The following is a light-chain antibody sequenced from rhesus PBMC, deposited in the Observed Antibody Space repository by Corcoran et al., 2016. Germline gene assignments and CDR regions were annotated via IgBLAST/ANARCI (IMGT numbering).Light chain of an antibody. Sequence: EIVMTQSPATLSLSPGERATLSCRASQSVGSSLAWYQQKPGQAPRLLIYGASSRATGIPARFSGSGAGTDFTLTISSLEPEDVAVYYCLQLSNWPYSFGQGTKVEIK. J-gene: IGKJ2*01. V-gene: IGKV3-24*04. CDR2: GAS. CDR3: LQLSNWPYS. CDR1: QSVGSS.